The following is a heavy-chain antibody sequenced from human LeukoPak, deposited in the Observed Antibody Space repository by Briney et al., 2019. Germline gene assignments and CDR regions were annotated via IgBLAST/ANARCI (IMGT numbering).Heavy chain of an antibody. CDR1: GGSISSSSYY. Sequence: SETLSLTCTVSGGSISSSSYYWGWIRQPPGKGLEWIGSIYYSGGTYYNPSLKSRVTISVDTSKNQFSLKLSSVTAADTAVYYCARRYCSGGSCPFDYWGQGTLVTVSS. CDR2: IYYSGGT. V-gene: IGHV4-39*01. CDR3: ARRYCSGGSCPFDY. J-gene: IGHJ4*02. D-gene: IGHD2-15*01.